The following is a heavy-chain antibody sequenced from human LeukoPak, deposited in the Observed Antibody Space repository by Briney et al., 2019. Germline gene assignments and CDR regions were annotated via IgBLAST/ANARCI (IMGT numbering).Heavy chain of an antibody. V-gene: IGHV4-59*12. CDR2: IYYSGST. CDR3: ARVTRRVLQWELLEDWFDP. CDR1: GGSISSYY. D-gene: IGHD1-26*01. J-gene: IGHJ5*02. Sequence: SETLSLTCTVSGGSISSYYWSWIRQPPGKGLEWIGYIYYSGSTNYNPSLKSRVTISVDTSKNQFSLKLSSVTAADTAVYYCARVTRRVLQWELLEDWFDPWGQGTLVTVSS.